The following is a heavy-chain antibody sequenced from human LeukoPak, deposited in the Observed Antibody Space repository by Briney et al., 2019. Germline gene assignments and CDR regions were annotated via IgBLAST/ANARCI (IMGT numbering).Heavy chain of an antibody. V-gene: IGHV1-69*05. CDR1: GGTFSSYA. D-gene: IGHD1-26*01. J-gene: IGHJ3*02. CDR3: AKSRWETYAVRAFDI. CDR2: IIPIFGTA. Sequence: SVKVSCKASGGTFSSYAISWVRQAPGQGLEWMGGIIPIFGTANYAQKFQGRVTITTDESTSTAYMELSSLRSEDTAVYYCAKSRWETYAVRAFDIWGQGTMVTVSS.